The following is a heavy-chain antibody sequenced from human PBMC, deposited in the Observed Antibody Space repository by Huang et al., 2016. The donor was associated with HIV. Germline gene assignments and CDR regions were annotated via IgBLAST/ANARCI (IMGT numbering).Heavy chain of an antibody. Sequence: EVQLVESGGGLVQPGGSLRLSCAASGFTFSSYWMPWGRQAPGKGLGGVSLMNRDGSSTSDAYSVKGRFTISRDNAKNTLYLQMNSLRAEDTAVYYCARDSQQWLVEDYWGQGTLVTVSS. J-gene: IGHJ4*02. CDR1: GFTFSSYW. CDR2: MNRDGSST. CDR3: ARDSQQWLVEDY. D-gene: IGHD6-19*01. V-gene: IGHV3-74*01.